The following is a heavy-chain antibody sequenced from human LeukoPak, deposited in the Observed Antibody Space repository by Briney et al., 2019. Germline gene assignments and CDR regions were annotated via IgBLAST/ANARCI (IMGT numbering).Heavy chain of an antibody. J-gene: IGHJ4*02. D-gene: IGHD2-15*01. Sequence: GGSLRLSCAASGFTFSSYAMSWVRQAPGKGLEWVSGISDIGGSTYYTDSVKGRFTISRDKSHNTLYLQMNSLRAEDTAVYYCAKSPLVYCTSSSCHLYFDYWGQGTLVTVSS. V-gene: IGHV3-23*01. CDR3: AKSPLVYCTSSSCHLYFDY. CDR1: GFTFSSYA. CDR2: ISDIGGST.